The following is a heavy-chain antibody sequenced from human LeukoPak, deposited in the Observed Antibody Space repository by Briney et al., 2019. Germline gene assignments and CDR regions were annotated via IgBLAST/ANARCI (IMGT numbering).Heavy chain of an antibody. J-gene: IGHJ4*02. CDR2: FYTSGSI. CDR1: GGSISSGSHY. Sequence: SQTLSLTCTVSGGSISSGSHYWNWIRQPAGKGLEWIGRFYTSGSIVYNPSLKSRVTISVDTSKNQFSLKLSSVTAADTAVYYCARDGGKWSGTGRYFDYWGQGTLVTVSS. CDR3: ARDGGKWSGTGRYFDY. V-gene: IGHV4-61*02. D-gene: IGHD3-16*01.